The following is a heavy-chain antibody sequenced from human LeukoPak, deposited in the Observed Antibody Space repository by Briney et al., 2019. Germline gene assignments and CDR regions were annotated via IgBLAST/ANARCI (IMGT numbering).Heavy chain of an antibody. CDR2: ISGDGGST. D-gene: IGHD2-2*01. CDR1: GFTFDDYA. V-gene: IGHV3-43*02. CDR3: AKDIGDVPYNWFDP. J-gene: IGHJ5*02. Sequence: GGSLRLSCAASGFTFDDYAMHWVRQAPGKGLEWVSLISGDGGSTFYGVSVKGRFTISRDNSKNSLYLQMNSLRTEDTALYYCAKDIGDVPYNWFDPWGQGTLVTVSS.